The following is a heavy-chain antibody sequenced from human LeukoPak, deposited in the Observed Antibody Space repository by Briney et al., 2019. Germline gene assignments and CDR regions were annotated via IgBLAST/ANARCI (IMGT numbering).Heavy chain of an antibody. J-gene: IGHJ5*02. V-gene: IGHV4-34*01. CDR1: GGSFSGHY. CDR2: INHSGST. Sequence: KTSETLSLTCAVYGGSFSGHYWSWIRQPPGKGLEWIGEINHSGSTNYNPSLKSRVTISVDTSKNQFSLKLSSVTAADTAVYYCARERMTTVTTRRAWFDPWGQGTLVTVSS. D-gene: IGHD4-17*01. CDR3: ARERMTTVTTRRAWFDP.